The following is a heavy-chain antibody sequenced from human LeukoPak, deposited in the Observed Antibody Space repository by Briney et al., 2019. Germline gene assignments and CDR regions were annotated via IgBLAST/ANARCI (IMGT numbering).Heavy chain of an antibody. CDR2: IYPDDSET. CDR1: GYSFPNYW. D-gene: IGHD3-3*01. CDR3: ARQGRYYDFWSGYLGSYYYYGMDV. J-gene: IGHJ6*02. Sequence: GESLKISCKVSGYSFPNYWIGWVRQMPGKGLEWMGIIYPDDSETRYSPSFQGQVTISADKSISTAYLQWSSLKASDTAMYYCARQGRYYDFWSGYLGSYYYYGMDVWGQGTTVTVSS. V-gene: IGHV5-51*01.